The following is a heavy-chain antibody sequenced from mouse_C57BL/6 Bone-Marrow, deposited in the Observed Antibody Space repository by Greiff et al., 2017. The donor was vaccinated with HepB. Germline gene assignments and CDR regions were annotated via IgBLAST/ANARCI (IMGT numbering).Heavy chain of an antibody. J-gene: IGHJ2*01. CDR1: GYTFTSYW. V-gene: IGHV1-74*01. CDR2: IHPSDSDT. CDR3: AIRVRPYYFDY. D-gene: IGHD2-13*01. Sequence: QVQLQQPGAELVKPGASVKVSCKASGYTFTSYWMHWVKQRPGQGLEWIGRIHPSDSDTNYNQKFKGKATLTVDKSSSTAYIQLSSLTSEDSAVYYCAIRVRPYYFDYWGQGTTLTVSS.